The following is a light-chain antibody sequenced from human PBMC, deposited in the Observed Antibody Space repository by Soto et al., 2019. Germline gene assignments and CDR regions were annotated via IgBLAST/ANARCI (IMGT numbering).Light chain of an antibody. CDR3: AAWDDSLSGVV. V-gene: IGLV1-47*01. Sequence: QAVVTQPPSASGTPGQRVTISCSGSSSNIGSNYVYWYQQLPGTAPKLLIHRNNQRPSGVPARFSGSKSGTSASLAISGLRSEDEADYYCAAWDDSLSGVVFGGGTKVTVL. CDR1: SSNIGSNY. J-gene: IGLJ2*01. CDR2: RNN.